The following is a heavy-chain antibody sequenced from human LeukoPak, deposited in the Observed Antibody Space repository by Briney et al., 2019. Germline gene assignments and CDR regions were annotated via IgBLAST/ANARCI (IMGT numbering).Heavy chain of an antibody. CDR1: GYTFTSYY. V-gene: IGHV1-46*01. J-gene: IGHJ4*02. CDR3: ARDFRRGGYEADY. D-gene: IGHD5-12*01. CDR2: INPSGGST. Sequence: ASVKVSCKASGYTFTSYYMHWVRQAPGQGLEWLGIINPSGGSTGYAQKFQGRVTMTRDTSTSTVYMELSSLRSEDTAVYYCARDFRRGGYEADYWGQGTLVTVSS.